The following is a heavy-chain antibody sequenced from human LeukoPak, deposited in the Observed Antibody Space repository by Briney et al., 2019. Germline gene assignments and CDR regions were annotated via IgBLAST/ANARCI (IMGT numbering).Heavy chain of an antibody. D-gene: IGHD3-22*01. J-gene: IGHJ4*02. V-gene: IGHV3-48*02. CDR3: AIYNYYDSSGYYYFDY. Sequence: PGGSLRLSCAASGFTFSSYSMNWVRQAPGKGLEWVSYISSSSSTIYYADSVKGRFTISRDNAKNSLYLQMNSLRDEDTAVYYCAIYNYYDSSGYYYFDYWGQATLVTVSS. CDR2: ISSSSSTI. CDR1: GFTFSSYS.